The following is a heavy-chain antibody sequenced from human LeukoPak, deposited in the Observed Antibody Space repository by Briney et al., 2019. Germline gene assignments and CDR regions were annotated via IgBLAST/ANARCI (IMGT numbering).Heavy chain of an antibody. CDR1: GGSISSYY. Sequence: PSETLSLTCTVSGGSISSYYWSWTRQPPGKGLEWMGYIYYSGSTNYNPSLKSRVTISVDTSKNQFSLKLSSVTAADTAVYYCARGRGYSYGSFDYWGQGTLVTVSS. V-gene: IGHV4-59*01. J-gene: IGHJ4*02. CDR2: IYYSGST. CDR3: ARGRGYSYGSFDY. D-gene: IGHD5-18*01.